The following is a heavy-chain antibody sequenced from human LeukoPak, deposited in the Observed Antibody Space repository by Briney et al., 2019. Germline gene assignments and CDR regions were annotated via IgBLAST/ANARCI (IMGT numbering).Heavy chain of an antibody. CDR1: GFTSSSYV. V-gene: IGHV3-23*01. CDR2: ISGSGGGT. D-gene: IGHD1-26*01. J-gene: IGHJ4*02. CDR3: AKYSGSYLFDY. Sequence: GGSLRLSCAASGFTSSSYVMSWVRQAPGKGLEWVSVISGSGGGTYYADSVKGRFTISRDNSKNTLYLQMNTLRAEDTAVYYCAKYSGSYLFDYWGQGTLVSVSS.